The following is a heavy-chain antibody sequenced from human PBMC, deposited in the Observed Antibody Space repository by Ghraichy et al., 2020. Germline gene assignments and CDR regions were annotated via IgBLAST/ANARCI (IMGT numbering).Heavy chain of an antibody. CDR1: GFSLSTSGVG. CDR2: IYWDDDK. CDR3: AHRLGVSMARGVPNWFDP. D-gene: IGHD3-10*01. J-gene: IGHJ5*02. V-gene: IGHV2-5*02. Sequence: SGPTLVKPTQTLTLTCTFSGFSLSTSGVGVGWIRQPPGKALEWLALIYWDDDKRYNSSLKSRLTITKDTSKNQVVLSMTNMDPADTATYYCAHRLGVSMARGVPNWFDPWGQGALVTVSS.